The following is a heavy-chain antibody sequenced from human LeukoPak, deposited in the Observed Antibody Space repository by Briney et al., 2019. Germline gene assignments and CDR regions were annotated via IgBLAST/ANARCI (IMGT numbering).Heavy chain of an antibody. CDR1: GYRFTTYW. D-gene: IGHD3-10*01. V-gene: IGHV5-51*01. CDR2: IFPGDSDT. Sequence: GESLKISCKASGYRFTTYWIGWVRQMPGKGLEWMGIIFPGDSDTIYSPSFQGRVTISADKSINTAYLHWSSLKASDTALYYCATSESQTQFDYWGQGTRVTVSS. J-gene: IGHJ4*02. CDR3: ATSESQTQFDY.